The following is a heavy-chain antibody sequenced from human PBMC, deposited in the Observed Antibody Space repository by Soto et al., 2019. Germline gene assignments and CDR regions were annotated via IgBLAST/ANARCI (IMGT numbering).Heavy chain of an antibody. CDR2: ISYDGSNK. J-gene: IGHJ6*02. Sequence: GGSLRLSCAASGFTFSSYAMHWVRQAPGKGLEWVAVISYDGSNKYYADSVKGRFTISRDNSKNTLYLQMNSLRAEDTALYYCARDDKEPWGPTVTTFNFYRGPSYYYYGMDVWGQGTTVTVSS. CDR1: GFTFSSYA. D-gene: IGHD4-17*01. CDR3: ARDDKEPWGPTVTTFNFYRGPSYYYYGMDV. V-gene: IGHV3-30-3*01.